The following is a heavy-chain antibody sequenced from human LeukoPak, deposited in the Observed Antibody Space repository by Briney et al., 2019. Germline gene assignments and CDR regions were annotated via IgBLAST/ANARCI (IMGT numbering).Heavy chain of an antibody. V-gene: IGHV1-2*06. CDR1: GYIFTGNY. J-gene: IGHJ5*02. D-gene: IGHD6-13*01. Sequence: ASVKVSCXASGYIFTGNYIHWVRQAPGQGLEWMGRINPNTGATIFAQNFQGRVTMTRDMSITTVYIELSALTSDDTAVFYCAREVGYSTSYYGRFDPWGQGTLVTVSS. CDR2: INPNTGAT. CDR3: AREVGYSTSYYGRFDP.